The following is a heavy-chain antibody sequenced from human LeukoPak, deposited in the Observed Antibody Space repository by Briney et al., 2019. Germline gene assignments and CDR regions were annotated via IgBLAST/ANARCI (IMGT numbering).Heavy chain of an antibody. J-gene: IGHJ6*03. CDR2: IYTSGST. Sequence: PSETLSLTCTVSGRSISSYYCSWLRQPPGKGLEWIGYIYTSGSTNYNPSLKSRVTISVDTSKNQFSLKLSSVTAADTAVYYCARLTGGYYMDVWGKGTTVTVSS. CDR3: ARLTGGYYMDV. V-gene: IGHV4-4*09. D-gene: IGHD3-10*01. CDR1: GRSISSYY.